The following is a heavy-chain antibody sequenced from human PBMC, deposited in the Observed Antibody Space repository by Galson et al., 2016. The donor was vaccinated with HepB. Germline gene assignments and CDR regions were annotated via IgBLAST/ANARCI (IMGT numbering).Heavy chain of an antibody. V-gene: IGHV3-30*03. CDR2: LAYDGVTK. D-gene: IGHD5-12*01. Sequence: SLRLSCAVSGFNFRQYGMNWVRQRPDWELEWVAVLAYDGVTKHTVEGRFTISRDISRNTLYLQMSSLRVEDTAVYYCVTVALDYWGQGTPVIVSS. CDR3: VTVALDY. CDR1: GFNFRQYG. J-gene: IGHJ4*02.